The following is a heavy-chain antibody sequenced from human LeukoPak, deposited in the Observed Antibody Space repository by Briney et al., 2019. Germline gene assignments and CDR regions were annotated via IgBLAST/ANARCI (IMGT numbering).Heavy chain of an antibody. J-gene: IGHJ4*02. CDR3: ARDNIVVVPAAISDY. CDR1: GYTFTSYG. D-gene: IGHD2-2*01. Sequence: ASVKVSCKASGYTFTSYGISWVRQAPGQGLEWMGWISAYNGNTNYAQKLQGRVTMITDTSTSTAYMELRSLRSDDTAVYYCARDNIVVVPAAISDYWGQGTLVTVSS. V-gene: IGHV1-18*01. CDR2: ISAYNGNT.